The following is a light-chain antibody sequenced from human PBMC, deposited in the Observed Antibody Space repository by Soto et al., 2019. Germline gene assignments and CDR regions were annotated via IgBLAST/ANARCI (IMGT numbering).Light chain of an antibody. CDR1: TGAVTSGHY. CDR3: LLPYSGGWV. J-gene: IGLJ3*02. V-gene: IGLV7-46*01. CDR2: DTS. Sequence: QAVVTQEPSLTVSPGGTVTLPCGSSTGAVTSGHYPYWFQQKPGQAPRTLIYDTSNKQSWTPARFSGSLLGVKAALTLSGAQPEDEAEYYCLLPYSGGWVFGGGTKVTVL.